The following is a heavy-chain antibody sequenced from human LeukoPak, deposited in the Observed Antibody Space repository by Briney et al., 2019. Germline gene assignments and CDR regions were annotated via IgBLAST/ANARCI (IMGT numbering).Heavy chain of an antibody. CDR2: IYSGGST. CDR3: ASAREYCGSAECYEYFQH. V-gene: IGHV3-53*01. CDR1: GFTVGTNS. Sequence: GGSLRLSCAASGFTVGTNSMSWVRQSTGKGLEWVSVIYSGGSTYYADSVNGRFTISRDNSRNTLFLQMNSLRAEDTALYYCASAREYCGSAECYEYFQHWGQGTLVTVSS. D-gene: IGHD2-21*01. J-gene: IGHJ1*01.